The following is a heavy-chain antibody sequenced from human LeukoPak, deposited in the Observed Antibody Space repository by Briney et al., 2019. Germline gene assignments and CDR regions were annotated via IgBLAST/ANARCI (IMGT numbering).Heavy chain of an antibody. V-gene: IGHV3-23*01. D-gene: IGHD3-22*01. CDR3: ARGSYYYDSSGYYYDGAFDY. CDR1: GFIFSNYA. Sequence: GGSLRLSCAASGFIFSNYAMSWVRQTPGKGLEWVSVITSNGDDTYDADSVKGRFTISRDNSKNTLYLQMNSLRAEDTAVYYCARGSYYYDSSGYYYDGAFDYWGQGTLVTVSS. J-gene: IGHJ4*02. CDR2: ITSNGDDT.